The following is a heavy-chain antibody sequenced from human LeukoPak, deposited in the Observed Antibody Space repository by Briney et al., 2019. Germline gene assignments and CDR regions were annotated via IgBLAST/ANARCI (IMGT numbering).Heavy chain of an antibody. J-gene: IGHJ6*02. CDR2: TYYSGST. CDR1: GGSISSDAYY. D-gene: IGHD5-18*01. Sequence: PSETLSLSCTVSGGSISSDAYYWIRLRPHPGQDLEWIMYTYYSGSTYSHPSLNSRITISEDTNNNPFSLKHISVTAADTAVYYCGILTGESYGGRGYYYGNDVWGRGTGVTV. V-gene: IGHV4-31*03. CDR3: GILTGESYGGRGYYYGNDV.